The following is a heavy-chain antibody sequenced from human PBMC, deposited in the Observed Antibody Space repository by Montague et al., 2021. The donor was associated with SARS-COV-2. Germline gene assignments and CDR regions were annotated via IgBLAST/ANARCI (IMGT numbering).Heavy chain of an antibody. V-gene: IGHV3-7*01. J-gene: IGHJ6*02. CDR3: AKNGGAHGLDV. D-gene: IGHD4-23*01. Sequence: SLRLSCAASGFTFSNIWMSWVRQAPGKGLEWVANIKPDESEKNYVVSVKGRFSISRDNAKNSLYLQMDNLRAEDTAIYYCAKNGGAHGLDVWGQGTSVSVSS. CDR1: GFTFSNIW. CDR2: IKPDESEK.